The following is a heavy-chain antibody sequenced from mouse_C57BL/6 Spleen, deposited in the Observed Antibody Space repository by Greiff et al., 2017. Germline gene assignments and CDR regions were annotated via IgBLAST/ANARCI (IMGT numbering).Heavy chain of an antibody. Sequence: VQLQQPGAELVKPGASVKLSCKASGYTFTSYWMHWVKQRPGQGLEWIGMIHPNSGSTNYNEKFKSKATLTVDKSSSTAYMQLSSLTSEDSAVYYCARSQSLEGGFFDYWGQGTTLTVSS. CDR1: GYTFTSYW. CDR2: IHPNSGST. V-gene: IGHV1-64*01. D-gene: IGHD3-1*01. CDR3: ARSQSLEGGFFDY. J-gene: IGHJ2*01.